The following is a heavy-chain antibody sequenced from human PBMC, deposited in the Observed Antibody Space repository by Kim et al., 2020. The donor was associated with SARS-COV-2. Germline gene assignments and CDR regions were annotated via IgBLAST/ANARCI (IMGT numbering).Heavy chain of an antibody. Sequence: GGSLRLSCAASGFTFSSYSMNWVRQAPGKGLEWVSYIRKGSSTIYYADSVKGRFTISRDNAKNSLYLQMNSLRDEDTAVYYCARGDGGGYDCDYWGQGTLVTVSS. J-gene: IGHJ4*02. CDR2: IRKGSSTI. CDR3: ARGDGGGYDCDY. CDR1: GFTFSSYS. V-gene: IGHV3-48*02. D-gene: IGHD5-12*01.